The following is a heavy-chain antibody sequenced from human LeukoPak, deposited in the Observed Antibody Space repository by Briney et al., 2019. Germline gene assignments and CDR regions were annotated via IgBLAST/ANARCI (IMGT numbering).Heavy chain of an antibody. J-gene: IGHJ4*02. CDR1: GGTFSSYA. CDR2: IIPIFGTA. CDR3: ARGYYDSSGYFPLDY. V-gene: IGHV1-69*05. Sequence: SVKVSCKASGGTFSSYAISWVRQAPGQGLEWMGGIIPIFGTADYAQKFQGRVTITTDESTSTAYMELSSLRSEDTAVYYCARGYYDSSGYFPLDYWGQGTLVTVSS. D-gene: IGHD3-22*01.